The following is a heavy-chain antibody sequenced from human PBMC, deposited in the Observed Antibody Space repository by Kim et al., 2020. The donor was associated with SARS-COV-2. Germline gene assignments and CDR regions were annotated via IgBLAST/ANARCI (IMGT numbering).Heavy chain of an antibody. CDR2: IYPGDSDT. V-gene: IGHV5-51*01. J-gene: IGHJ4*02. Sequence: GESLKISCKGSGYSFTSYWIGWVRQMPGKGLEWMGIIYPGDSDTRYSPSFQGQVTISADKSISTAYLQWSSLKASDTAMYYCARPKGQSSGSYLTEPFDYWGQGTLVTVSS. CDR1: GYSFTSYW. D-gene: IGHD3-10*01. CDR3: ARPKGQSSGSYLTEPFDY.